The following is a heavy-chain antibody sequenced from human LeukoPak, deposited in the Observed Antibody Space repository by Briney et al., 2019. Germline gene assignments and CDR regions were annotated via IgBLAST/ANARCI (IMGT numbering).Heavy chain of an antibody. CDR3: ARDVCSGIGCPDY. Sequence: GGSLRLSCAASGFTFSNAWMSWVRQAPGKGLEWVGRIKSKTDGGTTDYAAPVKGRFTISRDDSKNTLYLQMNSLKTEDTAVYYCARDVCSGIGCPDYWGQGTLVTVSS. V-gene: IGHV3-15*01. CDR2: IKSKTDGGTT. D-gene: IGHD2-15*01. CDR1: GFTFSNAW. J-gene: IGHJ4*02.